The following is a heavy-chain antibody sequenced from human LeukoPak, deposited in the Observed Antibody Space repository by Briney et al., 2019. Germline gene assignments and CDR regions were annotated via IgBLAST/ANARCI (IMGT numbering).Heavy chain of an antibody. J-gene: IGHJ4*02. Sequence: TGRSLRPFYAASGFTFRGYVTSSVRQAPGNWLECLATITGNGGTTFYADSVKGRFVVSRDNAKNALYLQMNRQRVEDTAIYYCATRYFQDYSDFFVYWGQGTLVSVSS. D-gene: IGHD3/OR15-3a*01. CDR1: GFTFRGYV. CDR2: ITGNGGTT. CDR3: ATRYFQDYSDFFVY. V-gene: IGHV3-23*01.